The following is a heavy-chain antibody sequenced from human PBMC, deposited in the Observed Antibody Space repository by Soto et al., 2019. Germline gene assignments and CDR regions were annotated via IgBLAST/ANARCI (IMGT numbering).Heavy chain of an antibody. CDR2: INPNSGAT. Sequence: ASVKVSCKASGYTFTGYFIHWLRHAPGQGLEWMGRINPNSGATNYALKFQDRVTMTRDTSINTAYMELSSLRSDYTAIYYCAKLLLKQASSESWGQGTLGNVSS. J-gene: IGHJ5*02. V-gene: IGHV1-2*06. D-gene: IGHD1-26*01. CDR1: GYTFTGYF. CDR3: AKLLLKQASSES.